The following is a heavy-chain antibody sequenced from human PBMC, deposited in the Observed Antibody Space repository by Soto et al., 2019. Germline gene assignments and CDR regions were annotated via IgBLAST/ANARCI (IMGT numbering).Heavy chain of an antibody. Sequence: QVQLVQSGAEVKKPGASVTVSCKASAYSFTTYHIHWVRQAPGQGLEWMGLINPDAGDTNYSQRFHGSLILTRDTSTSPVYMELRSLTFDDTAVYYCARGDIVLVPASEGNWFDPWGQGTLVTVSS. CDR3: ARGDIVLVPASEGNWFDP. CDR2: INPDAGDT. CDR1: AYSFTTYH. J-gene: IGHJ5*02. V-gene: IGHV1-46*01. D-gene: IGHD2-2*01.